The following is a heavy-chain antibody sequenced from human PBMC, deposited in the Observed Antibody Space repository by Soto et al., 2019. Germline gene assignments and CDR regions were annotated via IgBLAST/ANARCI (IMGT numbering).Heavy chain of an antibody. J-gene: IGHJ5*02. D-gene: IGHD2-15*01. V-gene: IGHV1-18*01. Sequence: ASVKVSCKASGYTFTSYGISWVRQAPGQGLEWMGWISAYNGNTNYAQKLQGRVTMTTDTSTSTAYMELRSLRSDDTAVYYCARAEYLVVVAATGFYWFDPWGQGTLVTVSS. CDR2: ISAYNGNT. CDR3: ARAEYLVVVAATGFYWFDP. CDR1: GYTFTSYG.